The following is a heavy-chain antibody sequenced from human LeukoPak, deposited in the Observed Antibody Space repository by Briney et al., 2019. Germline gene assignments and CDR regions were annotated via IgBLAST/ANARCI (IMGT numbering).Heavy chain of an antibody. Sequence: SQTLSLTCTVSGGSISSGGYYWVWIRQPPGKGLEWIATIYYSGSTYYNPSLKSRVTISVDTSKNQFSLKLSSVTAADTAVYYCARGFTVAGTGWFDPWGQGTLVTVSS. J-gene: IGHJ5*02. CDR3: ARGFTVAGTGWFDP. V-gene: IGHV4-31*03. D-gene: IGHD6-19*01. CDR1: GGSISSGGYY. CDR2: IYYSGST.